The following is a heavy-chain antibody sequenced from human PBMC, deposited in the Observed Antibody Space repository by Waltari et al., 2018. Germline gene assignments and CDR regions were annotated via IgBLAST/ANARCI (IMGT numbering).Heavy chain of an antibody. CDR3: ARSDYSNYNWFDP. CDR1: GYSCTSYW. D-gene: IGHD4-4*01. V-gene: IGHV5-51*03. CDR2: SYPGDSDT. J-gene: IGHJ5*02. Sequence: EVQLVQSGAEVKKPGESLKISCKGSGYSCTSYWTGWVRQMPGKGLEWMGISYPGDSDTRYSPSFQGQVTISADKSISTAYLQWSSLKASDTAMYYCARSDYSNYNWFDPWGQGTLVTVSS.